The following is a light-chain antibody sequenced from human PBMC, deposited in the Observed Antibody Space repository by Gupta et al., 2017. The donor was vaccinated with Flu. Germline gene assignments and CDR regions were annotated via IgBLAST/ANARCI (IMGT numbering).Light chain of an antibody. CDR3: QHDSDYPWT. J-gene: IGKJ1*01. V-gene: IGKV1-5*03. Sequence: PSTLSASVGDRVTINCRASQSVITWLAWYQQKPGKAPKLLIYQASILEGGVPSRFSGSGSGTEFTLTINSLQPDDFATYYCQHDSDYPWTFGQWTKVDIK. CDR2: QAS. CDR1: QSVITW.